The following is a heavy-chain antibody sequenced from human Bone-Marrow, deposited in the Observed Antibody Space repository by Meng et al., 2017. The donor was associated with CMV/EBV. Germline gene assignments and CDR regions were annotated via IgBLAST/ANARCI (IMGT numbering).Heavy chain of an antibody. CDR1: GFNFNSYA. Sequence: GESLKISCAVSGFNFNSYAMHWVRQAPGKGLEWVAAISLDGVNTYFADSVRGRFTISRDNSENTLSLHLNSLRLEDTAIYYCARDLTVVPRRFDYWGQGTLVTVSS. J-gene: IGHJ4*02. CDR2: ISLDGVNT. D-gene: IGHD4/OR15-4a*01. V-gene: IGHV3-30*04. CDR3: ARDLTVVPRRFDY.